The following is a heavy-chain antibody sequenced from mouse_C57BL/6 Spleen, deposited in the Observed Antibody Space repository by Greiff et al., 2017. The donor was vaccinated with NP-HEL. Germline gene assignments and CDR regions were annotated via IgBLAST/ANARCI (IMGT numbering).Heavy chain of an antibody. J-gene: IGHJ4*01. CDR1: GYSITSGYY. D-gene: IGHD2-3*01. Sequence: EVQLVESGPGLVKPSQSLSLTCSVTGYSITSGYYWNWIRQFPGNKLEWMGYISYDGSNNYNPSLKNRISITRDTSKNQFFLKLNSVTTEDTATYYCARDGYYVRAMDYWGQGTSVTVSS. V-gene: IGHV3-6*01. CDR2: ISYDGSN. CDR3: ARDGYYVRAMDY.